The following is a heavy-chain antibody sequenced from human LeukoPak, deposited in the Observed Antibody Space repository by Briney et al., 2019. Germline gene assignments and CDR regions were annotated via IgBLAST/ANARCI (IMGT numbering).Heavy chain of an antibody. CDR2: ISDNGGST. J-gene: IGHJ3*02. Sequence: GGSLRLSCSASGFILRSHAMHWVRQAPGKGLEYVSRISDNGGSTYYADSVKGRFTISRDNSKNTLYLQMSSLRAVDTAVYYCVRVGQTNDAFDIWGQGTMVTVSS. CDR3: VRVGQTNDAFDI. V-gene: IGHV3-64D*06. D-gene: IGHD1/OR15-1a*01. CDR1: GFILRSHA.